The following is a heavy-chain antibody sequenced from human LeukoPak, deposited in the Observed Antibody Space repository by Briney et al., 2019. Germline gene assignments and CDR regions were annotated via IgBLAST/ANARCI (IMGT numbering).Heavy chain of an antibody. D-gene: IGHD3-22*01. CDR3: ARDSVARPYYYDSSGYYYYYYMDV. Sequence: ASVKVSRKASGYTYTNYGISWVRQAPGQGLEWMGWISAYSGNRNYVQKLQARVTMTTDTSTSTAYMELRSLRSDDTAVYYCARDSVARPYYYDSSGYYYYYYMDVWGKGTTVTVSS. J-gene: IGHJ6*03. V-gene: IGHV1-18*01. CDR2: ISAYSGNR. CDR1: GYTYTNYG.